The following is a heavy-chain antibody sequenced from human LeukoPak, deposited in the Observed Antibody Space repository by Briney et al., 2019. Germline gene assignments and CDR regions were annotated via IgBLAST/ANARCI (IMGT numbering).Heavy chain of an antibody. CDR3: ARRVYATSQYF. CDR2: IYYSGIT. V-gene: IGHV4-39*01. CDR1: GGSISNSNSF. Sequence: SETLSLTCTVSGGSISNSNSFWAWIRQPPGKGLEWIGTIYYSGITHYSPSLKSRVTISVDTSKNQFSLKLSSVTAADTALYYCARRVYATSQYFGGQGTLVTVSS. J-gene: IGHJ4*02. D-gene: IGHD5/OR15-5a*01.